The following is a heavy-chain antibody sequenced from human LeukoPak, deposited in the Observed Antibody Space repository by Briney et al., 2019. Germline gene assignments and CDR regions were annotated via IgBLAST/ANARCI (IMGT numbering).Heavy chain of an antibody. J-gene: IGHJ6*03. CDR1: GYTFTSYG. CDR2: ISAYNGNT. Sequence: GASVKVSCKASGYTFTSYGISWVRQAPGQGLEWMGWISAYNGNTNYAQKLQGRVTMTTDTSTSTAYMELRSLRSDDTAVYYCARDREDIVVVPAAIPLYYYYYYMGVWAKGPRSPSP. V-gene: IGHV1-18*01. D-gene: IGHD2-2*02. CDR3: ARDREDIVVVPAAIPLYYYYYYMGV.